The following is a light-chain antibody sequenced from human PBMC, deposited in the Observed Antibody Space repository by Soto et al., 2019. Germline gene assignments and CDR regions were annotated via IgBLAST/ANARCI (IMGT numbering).Light chain of an antibody. J-gene: IGLJ1*01. Sequence: SVLTQPASVSGSPGQSITISCTGTSSDIGGYNYVSWYQQHPGKVPKLMIYEVSYRPSGVSNRFSGSKSGNTASLTISGLQAEDEADYYCSSYTSSSTLVFGPGTKLTVL. V-gene: IGLV2-14*01. CDR2: EVS. CDR3: SSYTSSSTLV. CDR1: SSDIGGYNY.